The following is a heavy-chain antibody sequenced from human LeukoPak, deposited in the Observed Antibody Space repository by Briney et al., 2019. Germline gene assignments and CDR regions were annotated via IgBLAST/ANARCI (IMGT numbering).Heavy chain of an antibody. V-gene: IGHV1-18*01. Sequence: GASVKVSCKASGYTFPNYGISWVRQAPGQGLEWMGWISTYNGDTNYAQKLQGRVTMTTDTSTNTAYMELRSLRSDDTAVYYCASSRDPYYYDSSGYLDAFDIWGQGTMVTVSS. CDR3: ASSRDPYYYDSSGYLDAFDI. CDR2: ISTYNGDT. CDR1: GYTFPNYG. J-gene: IGHJ3*02. D-gene: IGHD3-22*01.